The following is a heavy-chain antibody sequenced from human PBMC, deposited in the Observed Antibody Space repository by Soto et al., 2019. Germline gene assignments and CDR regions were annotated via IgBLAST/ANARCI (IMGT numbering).Heavy chain of an antibody. V-gene: IGHV4-34*01. J-gene: IGHJ5*02. CDR3: ARVRGGYYASGTFYSSVP. CDR2: INHSGST. Sequence: SETLSLTCAVYGGSFSAYYWSWIRQPPGKGLQWIGEINHSGSTNYNPSLKSRVTISVDTSMNQFSLKLSSVTAADTAVYYCARVRGGYYASGTFYSSVPWGQGTLVTVSS. D-gene: IGHD3-10*01. CDR1: GGSFSAYY.